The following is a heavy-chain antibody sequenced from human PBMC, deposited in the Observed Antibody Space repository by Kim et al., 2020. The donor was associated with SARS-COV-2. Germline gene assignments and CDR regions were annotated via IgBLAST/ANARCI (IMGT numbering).Heavy chain of an antibody. CDR1: GFSFSIHG. V-gene: IGHV3-33*01. D-gene: IGHD2-15*01. Sequence: GGSLRLSCAVSGFSFSIHGMYWFRQAPGKGLEWVSSIWYDGSHQYYADSVKGRFTISRDNSKNTLYLQMNSLRVEDTAVYYCTRGGYCSGGTCSNYNGLDVWGQGTTVTVSS. CDR3: TRGGYCSGGTCSNYNGLDV. CDR2: IWYDGSHQ. J-gene: IGHJ6*02.